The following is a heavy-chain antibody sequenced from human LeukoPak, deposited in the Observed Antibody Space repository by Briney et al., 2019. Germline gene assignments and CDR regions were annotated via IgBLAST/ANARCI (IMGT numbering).Heavy chain of an antibody. Sequence: GASVKVSCKASGYTFTSYYMHWVRQAPGQGLEWVGWINPNSGGTNYAQKFQGRVTMTRDTSINAAYMELTSLTSDDTARYYCVRDAGVGWLDPWGQGTLVTVSS. V-gene: IGHV1-2*02. CDR1: GYTFTSYY. CDR2: INPNSGGT. J-gene: IGHJ5*02. CDR3: VRDAGVGWLDP. D-gene: IGHD3-3*01.